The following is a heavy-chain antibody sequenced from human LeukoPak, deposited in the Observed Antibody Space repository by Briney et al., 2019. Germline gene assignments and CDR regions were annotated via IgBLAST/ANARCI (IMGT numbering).Heavy chain of an antibody. D-gene: IGHD3-16*01. CDR3: ARESSALDDEGAFGV. J-gene: IGHJ3*01. Sequence: GMSLRLSCAASGFTFRSYTIHWVRQAPGKGLDWVVGITYDGSHEFYADSVKGRFTISRNNSKNMLSLQMDSLKPEDTAVYYCARESSALDDEGAFGVWGQGTMVTVSS. CDR2: ITYDGSHE. V-gene: IGHV3-30*04. CDR1: GFTFRSYT.